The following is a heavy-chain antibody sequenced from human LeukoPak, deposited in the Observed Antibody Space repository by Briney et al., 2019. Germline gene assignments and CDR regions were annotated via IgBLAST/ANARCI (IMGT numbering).Heavy chain of an antibody. Sequence: SETLSLTCTVSGDSINSRGYYWGWIRQPQGKGLEWIGSLYYSGSSYHNPSLKSRVTISLDTSKNQISLKLTSVTAADTAVYYCARNSLYCSGGGCYHEYFQHWGQGTLVTVSS. J-gene: IGHJ1*01. CDR1: GDSINSRGYY. V-gene: IGHV4-39*07. D-gene: IGHD2-15*01. CDR2: LYYSGSS. CDR3: ARNSLYCSGGGCYHEYFQH.